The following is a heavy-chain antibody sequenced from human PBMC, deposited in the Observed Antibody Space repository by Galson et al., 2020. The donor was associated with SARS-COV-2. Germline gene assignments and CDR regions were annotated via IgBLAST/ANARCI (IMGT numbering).Heavy chain of an antibody. CDR2: INPNSRGT. D-gene: IGHD4-4*01. CDR1: GYTFTGYY. J-gene: IGHJ4*02. V-gene: IGHV1-2*04. Sequence: ASMKVSCKASGYTFTGYYMHWVRQAPGQGLEWMGWINPNSRGTNYAQKFQGWVTMTRDTSISTAYMELSRLKSDDTAVYYCARGTGMTTFNFFGSWGKGTLVTVAS. CDR3: ARGTGMTTFNFFGS.